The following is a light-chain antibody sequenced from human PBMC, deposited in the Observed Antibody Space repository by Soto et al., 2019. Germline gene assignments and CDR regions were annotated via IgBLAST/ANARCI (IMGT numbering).Light chain of an antibody. V-gene: IGKV3-15*01. J-gene: IGKJ4*01. Sequence: EIVMTQSPATLLVSPGERVTLSCRASRSIITNLAWYQHKPGQAPRLLIYGASTRAAGIPARFTGSGSGTEFTLTISSLQSEDFAFYYCQQYHDWPLPTFGGGTKVEIK. CDR2: GAS. CDR1: RSIITN. CDR3: QQYHDWPLPT.